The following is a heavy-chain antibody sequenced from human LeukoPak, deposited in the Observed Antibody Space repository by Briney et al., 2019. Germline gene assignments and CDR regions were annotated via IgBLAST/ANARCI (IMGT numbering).Heavy chain of an antibody. Sequence: GGSLRLSCVGSGFTFSSYHMNWVRQAPGKGLEWVSYISSSSSTIYYADSVKGRFTISRDNAKNLLYLQTNSLRAEDTAVYCARAQYYSDSTGYYYLHYWGQGTLVTVSS. CDR2: ISSSSSTI. D-gene: IGHD3-22*01. CDR1: GFTFSSYH. CDR3: ARAQYYSDSTGYYYLHY. V-gene: IGHV3-48*01. J-gene: IGHJ4*02.